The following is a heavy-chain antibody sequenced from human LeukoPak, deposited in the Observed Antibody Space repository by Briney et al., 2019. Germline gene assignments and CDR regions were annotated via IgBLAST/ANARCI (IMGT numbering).Heavy chain of an antibody. CDR1: GFPFSDYH. D-gene: IGHD3-10*01. CDR3: ASGEGLGSDY. V-gene: IGHV3-11*04. J-gene: IGHJ4*02. Sequence: GGSLRLSCAASGFPFSDYHMTWIRQAPGKGLEWIAYISSRGSDTYYADSVKGRFTISRDNAKNSVYLQINSLRAEDKAVYYCASGEGLGSDYWGQGTLVTVSS. CDR2: ISSRGSDT.